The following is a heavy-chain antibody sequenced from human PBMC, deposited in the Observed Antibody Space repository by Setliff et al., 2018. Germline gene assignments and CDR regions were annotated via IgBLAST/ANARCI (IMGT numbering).Heavy chain of an antibody. CDR2: ITSSGNTI. CDR3: AREGKEGFGELPDYYYYYMDV. J-gene: IGHJ6*03. Sequence: GGSLRLSCAASGFTVSVNYMSWIRQAPGKGLECISYITSSGNTIYYADSVKGRFTISRDSAKNALYLQMNSLRAEDTAVYYCAREGKEGFGELPDYYYYYMDVWGKGTTVTVSS. V-gene: IGHV3-11*04. D-gene: IGHD3-10*01. CDR1: GFTVSVNY.